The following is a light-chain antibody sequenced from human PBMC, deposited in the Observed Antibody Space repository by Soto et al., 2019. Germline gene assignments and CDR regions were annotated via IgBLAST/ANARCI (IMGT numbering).Light chain of an antibody. J-gene: IGKJ5*01. CDR2: DTS. V-gene: IGKV3-11*01. CDR3: HQRNK. CDR1: QFLSSY. Sequence: EVVLTQSPATLSFAPWEIATLSCRASQFLSSYLAWYQQKPGQPPRLLIYDTSNRATGIPARFSGSRSGTDFTLTISSLEPEDFGVYFCHQRNKFGQGTRLE.